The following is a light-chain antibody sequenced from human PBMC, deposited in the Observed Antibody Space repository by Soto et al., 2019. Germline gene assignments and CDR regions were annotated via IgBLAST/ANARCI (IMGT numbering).Light chain of an antibody. V-gene: IGKV1-39*01. J-gene: IGKJ1*01. CDR3: QQYYSYPQT. CDR2: AAS. Sequence: DIQMTQSPSSLSASVGDRFTITCRASQSISSYLNWYQQKPGKAPKLLIYAASSLQSGVPSRFSGSGSGTDFTLTISCLQSEDFATYYCQQYYSYPQTFGQGTKVDIK. CDR1: QSISSY.